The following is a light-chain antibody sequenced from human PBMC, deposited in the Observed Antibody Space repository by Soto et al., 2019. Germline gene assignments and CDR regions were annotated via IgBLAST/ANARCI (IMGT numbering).Light chain of an antibody. V-gene: IGKV3-11*01. CDR1: QSVSRD. Sequence: EIVLTQSPATLSLSPGERATLSCRASQSVSRDLAWYQQKPGQAPRLLIYDASNRASGIPARFSASGSGTDFTLTSGSLEAEDFAVYYCQVRSNWAYTCGRGTILEIK. CDR2: DAS. CDR3: QVRSNWAYT. J-gene: IGKJ2*01.